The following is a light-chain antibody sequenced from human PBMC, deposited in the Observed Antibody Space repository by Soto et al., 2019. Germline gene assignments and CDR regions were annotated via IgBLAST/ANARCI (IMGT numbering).Light chain of an antibody. CDR2: GAS. CDR1: QSLSKS. Sequence: ETVLTQSPSKLCMSXRESATLSXXASQSLSKSLVWYQQKPGQAPRLLIDGASNRATGIPARFSGSGSGTDFTLTISSLEPEDFAVYFCQQRSSWPLTFGGGTKVDIK. J-gene: IGKJ4*02. V-gene: IGKV3-11*01. CDR3: QQRSSWPLT.